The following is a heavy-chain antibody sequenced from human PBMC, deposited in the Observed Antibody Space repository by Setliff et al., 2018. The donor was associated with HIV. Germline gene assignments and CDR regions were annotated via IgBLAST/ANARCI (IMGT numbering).Heavy chain of an antibody. CDR2: IYYRGST. V-gene: IGHV4-39*01. CDR3: ARHLYGGYTGGFDY. Sequence: NHSETLSLTCTVSGGSISSSSYYWGWIRQPPGKGLEWIGSIYYRGSTYYNPSLKSRVTISVDTSKNQFSLKLSSVTAADTAVYYCARHLYGGYTGGFDYWGQGTLVTVSS. D-gene: IGHD5-12*01. CDR1: GGSISSSSYY. J-gene: IGHJ4*02.